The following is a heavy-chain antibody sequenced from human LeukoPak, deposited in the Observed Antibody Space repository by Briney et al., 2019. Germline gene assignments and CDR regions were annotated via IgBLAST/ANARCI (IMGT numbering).Heavy chain of an antibody. CDR1: GYTFSSYA. Sequence: PGGSLRLSCAASGYTFSSYAMSWVRQAPGKGLEWVSAISGSGGSTYYADSVKGRFTISRDNSKNTLYLQMNSLRAEDKAVYYCAKEGTGIRFLESESGYYFDYWGQGTLVTVSS. CDR3: AKEGTGIRFLESESGYYFDY. D-gene: IGHD3-3*01. CDR2: ISGSGGST. V-gene: IGHV3-23*01. J-gene: IGHJ4*02.